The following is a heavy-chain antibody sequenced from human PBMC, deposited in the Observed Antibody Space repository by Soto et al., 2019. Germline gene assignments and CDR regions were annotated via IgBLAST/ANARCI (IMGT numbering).Heavy chain of an antibody. Sequence: SETLSLTCAVYGGSFSGYYWSWIRQPPGKGLEWIGEINHSGSTNYNPSLKSRVTISVDTSKNQFSLKLSSVTAADTAVYYCARVRVQLWYPFDYWGQGTLVTVSS. CDR2: INHSGST. D-gene: IGHD5-18*01. V-gene: IGHV4-34*01. CDR1: GGSFSGYY. CDR3: ARVRVQLWYPFDY. J-gene: IGHJ4*02.